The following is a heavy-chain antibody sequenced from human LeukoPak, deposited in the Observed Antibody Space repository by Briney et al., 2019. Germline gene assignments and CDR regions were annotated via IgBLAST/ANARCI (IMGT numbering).Heavy chain of an antibody. Sequence: SETLSLTCTVSGGSVSSYYWIWIRQPPGKGLEWVGCDYNSGNTNYNPSLKSRVTMSVDTSKNQFSLKLSSLTAADTAVYYCARGSSSGYGSGSYYREFDSWGQGTVVTVSS. CDR3: ARGSSSGYGSGSYYREFDS. CDR2: DYNSGNT. CDR1: GGSVSSYY. V-gene: IGHV4-59*02. J-gene: IGHJ4*02. D-gene: IGHD3-10*01.